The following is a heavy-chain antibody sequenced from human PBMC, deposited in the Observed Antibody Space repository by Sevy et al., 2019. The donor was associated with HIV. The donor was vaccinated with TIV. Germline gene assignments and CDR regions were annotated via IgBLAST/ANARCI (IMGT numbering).Heavy chain of an antibody. Sequence: GGSLRLSCAASGFTFSSYAMSWVRQAPGKGLEWVSAISGSGGSTYYADSVKGRFTIFRDNSKNTLYLQMNSLRAEDTAVYYCAKVGGGSYKKGFLGAGDFDYWGQGTLVTVSS. CDR1: GFTFSSYA. V-gene: IGHV3-23*01. D-gene: IGHD1-26*01. CDR3: AKVGGGSYKKGFLGAGDFDY. CDR2: ISGSGGST. J-gene: IGHJ4*02.